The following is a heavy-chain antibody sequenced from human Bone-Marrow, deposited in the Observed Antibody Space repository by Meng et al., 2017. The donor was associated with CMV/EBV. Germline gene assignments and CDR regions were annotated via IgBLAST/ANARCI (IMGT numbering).Heavy chain of an antibody. J-gene: IGHJ5*02. D-gene: IGHD2-8*01. Sequence: SETLSLTCTVPGDSITIFYWNWIRQPPGKGLEWIGNVFHTGSTNYNPSLKNRVTISMDTSKNQLSLKLNSLSAADTAVYFCARGRSCLNGVCYEDHSYFGPWGQGTLVTVSS. CDR2: VFHTGST. CDR3: ARGRSCLNGVCYEDHSYFGP. V-gene: IGHV4-59*01. CDR1: GDSITIFY.